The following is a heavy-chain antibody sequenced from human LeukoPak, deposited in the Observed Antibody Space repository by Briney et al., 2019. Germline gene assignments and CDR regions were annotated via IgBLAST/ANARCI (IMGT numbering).Heavy chain of an antibody. CDR3: VTLLSNAAFDY. D-gene: IGHD6-25*01. CDR2: TNPNTGAT. J-gene: IGHJ4*02. CDR1: GYTFTGYY. Sequence: ASVKVSCKASGYTFTGYYMHWVRQAPGQGLEWMGWTNPNTGATNYAQKFQGRVTMTTDTSISTAYMELSRLRSDDTAVYYCVTLLSNAAFDYWGQGTLATVSS. V-gene: IGHV1-2*02.